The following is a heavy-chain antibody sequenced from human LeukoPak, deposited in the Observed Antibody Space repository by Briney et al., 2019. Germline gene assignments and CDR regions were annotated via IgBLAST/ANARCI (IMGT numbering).Heavy chain of an antibody. Sequence: GRSLRLSCAASGFTFSSYAMHWVRQAPGKGLEWFGRITSKPEGGTTDCAAPVKDRFIISRDDSRNTLYLQMNSLKTEDTAVYYCTTVDRVVSPSQFYGMDVWGQGTTVTVSS. J-gene: IGHJ6*02. CDR3: TTVDRVVSPSQFYGMDV. CDR1: GFTFSSYA. CDR2: ITSKPEGGTT. V-gene: IGHV3-15*01.